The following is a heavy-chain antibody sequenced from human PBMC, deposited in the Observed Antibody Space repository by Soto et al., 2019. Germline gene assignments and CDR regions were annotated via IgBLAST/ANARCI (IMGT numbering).Heavy chain of an antibody. CDR2: IIPIFGTA. J-gene: IGHJ6*02. CDR1: GGTFSSYA. CDR3: ASSGGGSRPSVGYYYYYGMDV. V-gene: IGHV1-69*01. D-gene: IGHD2-15*01. Sequence: QVQLVQSGAEVKKPGSSVKVSCKASGGTFSSYAISWVRQAPGQGLEWMGGIIPIFGTANYAQKFQGRVTITADESTSTAYMELSSLRSEDTAVYYCASSGGGSRPSVGYYYYYGMDVWSQGTTVTVSS.